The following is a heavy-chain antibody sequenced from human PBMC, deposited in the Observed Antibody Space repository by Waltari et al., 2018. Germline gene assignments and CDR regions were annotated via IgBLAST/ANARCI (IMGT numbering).Heavy chain of an antibody. V-gene: IGHV3-21*02. Sequence: EVQLVVSGGGLVKPGGSLRLSCDASGFSFSIYPMSWVRQAPGKGLEWVAFISVNSEYIFYADSVRGRFTISRDNAKNSLYLQMNSLTAEDTAVYYCASLASIWGQGTLVTVSS. CDR1: GFSFSIYP. CDR3: ASLASI. D-gene: IGHD3-3*02. CDR2: ISVNSEYI. J-gene: IGHJ4*02.